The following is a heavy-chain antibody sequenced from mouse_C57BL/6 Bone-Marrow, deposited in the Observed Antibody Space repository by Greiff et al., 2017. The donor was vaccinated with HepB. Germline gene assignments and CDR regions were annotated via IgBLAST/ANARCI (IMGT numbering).Heavy chain of an antibody. CDR3: VRQLYDGPWFAY. V-gene: IGHV10-1*01. J-gene: IGHJ3*01. D-gene: IGHD2-3*01. Sequence: EVQVVESGGGLVQPKGSLKLSCAASGFSFNTYAMNWVRQAPGKGLEWVARIRSKSNNYATYYADSVKDRFTISRDDSESMLYLQMNNLKTEDTAMYYCVRQLYDGPWFAYWGQGTLVTVSA. CDR1: GFSFNTYA. CDR2: IRSKSNNYAT.